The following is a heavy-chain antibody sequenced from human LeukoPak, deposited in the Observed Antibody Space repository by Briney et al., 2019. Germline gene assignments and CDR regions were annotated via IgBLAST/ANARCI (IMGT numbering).Heavy chain of an antibody. J-gene: IGHJ4*02. Sequence: PSETLSLTCTVSGGSISSYYWSWIRQPAGKGLEWIGRIYTSGSTNYNPSLKSRVTMSLDTSKSQFSLKLSSVTAADTAVYYCAREQRDTAMSRGLDYWGQGTPVTVSS. CDR3: AREQRDTAMSRGLDY. CDR2: IYTSGST. V-gene: IGHV4-4*07. CDR1: GGSISSYY. D-gene: IGHD5-18*01.